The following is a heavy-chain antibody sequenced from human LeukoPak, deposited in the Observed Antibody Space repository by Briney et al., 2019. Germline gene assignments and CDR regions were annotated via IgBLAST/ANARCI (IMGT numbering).Heavy chain of an antibody. Sequence: GGSLRLSCAASGFTFSSYAMHWVRQAPGKGLEWVAVISYDGSNKYYADSVKGRFTISRDNSKNTLYLQMNSLRAEDTAVYYCARESGTELFDYWGQGTLVTVSS. CDR1: GFTFSSYA. V-gene: IGHV3-30-3*01. CDR2: ISYDGSNK. D-gene: IGHD3-10*01. J-gene: IGHJ4*02. CDR3: ARESGTELFDY.